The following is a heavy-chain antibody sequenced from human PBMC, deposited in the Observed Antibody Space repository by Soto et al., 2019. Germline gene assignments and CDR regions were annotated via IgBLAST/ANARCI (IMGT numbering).Heavy chain of an antibody. CDR1: GGTFSSYA. V-gene: IGHV1-69*12. CDR3: ARGQTGGGWGYYFDY. CDR2: IIPIFGTA. Sequence: QVQLVQSGAEVKKPGSSVKVSCKASGGTFSSYAIDWVRQAPGKGLEWMGGIIPIFGTADYAQKFQGRVTITGDDSTSPAYMELCSLRSEDTAVYYCARGQTGGGWGYYFDYWGQGTLVTVSS. J-gene: IGHJ4*02. D-gene: IGHD3-16*01.